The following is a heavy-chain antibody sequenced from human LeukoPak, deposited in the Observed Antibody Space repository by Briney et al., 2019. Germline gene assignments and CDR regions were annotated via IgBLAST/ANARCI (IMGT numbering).Heavy chain of an antibody. CDR2: IKSKTDGGTT. D-gene: IGHD6-13*01. Sequence: GGSLRLSCAASGFTFSNAWMNWVRQAPGKGLEWVGRIKSKTDGGTTDYAAPVKGRFTISRDDSKNTLYLQMNSLKTEDTAVYYCAKDLVAAAHHYNDYWGQGTLVTVSS. V-gene: IGHV3-15*07. J-gene: IGHJ4*02. CDR3: AKDLVAAAHHYNDY. CDR1: GFTFSNAW.